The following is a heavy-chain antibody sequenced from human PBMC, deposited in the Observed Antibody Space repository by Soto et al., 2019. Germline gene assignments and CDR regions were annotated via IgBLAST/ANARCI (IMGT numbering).Heavy chain of an antibody. CDR2: IWYDGSNK. CDR3: ARAGADDGDTGVAGY. J-gene: IGHJ4*02. Sequence: QVQLVESGGGVVQPGRSRRLSCPASGFTFSNYGMHWVRQAPGKGLEWVAVIWYDGSNKWYADYVKGRLTVYRDNFKNTNYLQMISLRAEDTAIDYCARAGADDGDTGVAGYWGQGTLVTVSS. CDR1: GFTFSNYG. V-gene: IGHV3-33*01. D-gene: IGHD4-17*01.